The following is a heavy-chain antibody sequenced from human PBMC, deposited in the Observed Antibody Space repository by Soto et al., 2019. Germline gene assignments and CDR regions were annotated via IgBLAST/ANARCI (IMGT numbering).Heavy chain of an antibody. J-gene: IGHJ4*02. CDR3: AKVIYKGAAGTLLDY. CDR1: GFTFSSYG. Sequence: QVQLVESGGGVVQPGRSLRLSCAASGFTFSSYGMHWVRQAPGKGLEWVAVISYDGSNNYYADSVKGRFTISRDNSKNTLYLEMDSLRAEDTAVYYCAKVIYKGAAGTLLDYWGQGTLVTVSS. D-gene: IGHD6-13*01. V-gene: IGHV3-30*18. CDR2: ISYDGSNN.